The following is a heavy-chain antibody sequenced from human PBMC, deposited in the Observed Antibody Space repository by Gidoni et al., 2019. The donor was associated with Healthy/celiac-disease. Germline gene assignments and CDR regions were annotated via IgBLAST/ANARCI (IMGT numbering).Heavy chain of an antibody. D-gene: IGHD6-13*01. CDR1: GFTFSRYS. V-gene: IGHV3-21*01. CDR3: ARDPLSSSWYYFDY. J-gene: IGHJ4*02. CDR2: ISSSSSYI. Sequence: EVQLVDSGGGLVKPGGSLRLSCAASGFTFSRYSMNWVRQAPGKGLEGVSSISSSSSYIYYADAVKGRFTISRDNAKNSLYLQRNSLRAEDTAVYYCARDPLSSSWYYFDYWGQRNLVTVSS.